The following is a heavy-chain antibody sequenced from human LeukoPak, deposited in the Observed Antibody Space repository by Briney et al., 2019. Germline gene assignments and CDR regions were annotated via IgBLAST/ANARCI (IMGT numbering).Heavy chain of an antibody. Sequence: GGSLRLSCAASGFTFSSYGMHWVRQAPGKGLEWVAVIWYDGSNKYYADSVKGRFTIYRDNSKNTLYLQMNSLRAEDTAVYYCAKTVNYYYYMDVWGKGTTVTVSS. D-gene: IGHD4-11*01. CDR3: AKTVNYYYYMDV. V-gene: IGHV3-33*06. CDR2: IWYDGSNK. CDR1: GFTFSSYG. J-gene: IGHJ6*03.